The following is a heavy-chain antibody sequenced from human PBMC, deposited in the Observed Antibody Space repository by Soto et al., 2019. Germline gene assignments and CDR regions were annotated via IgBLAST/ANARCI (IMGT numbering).Heavy chain of an antibody. J-gene: IGHJ4*02. Sequence: PSETLSLTCTVSGGSISSYYWSWIRQPPGKGLEWIGYIYYSGSTNYNPSLKSRVTISVDTSKNQFSLKLSSVTAADTAVYYCARSHGTFWSGFQYYFDYWGQGTLVTVSS. CDR2: IYYSGST. V-gene: IGHV4-59*01. CDR1: GGSISSYY. D-gene: IGHD3-3*01. CDR3: ARSHGTFWSGFQYYFDY.